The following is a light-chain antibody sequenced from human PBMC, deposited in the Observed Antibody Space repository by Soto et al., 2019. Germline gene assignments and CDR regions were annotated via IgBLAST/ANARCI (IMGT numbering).Light chain of an antibody. Sequence: QSVLTQPPSASGTPGQRVTISCSGSSSNIGSNYVYWYQQLPGTAPKLLIYRNNQRPSGVPDRFSGSKSGTSASLAISGLRSEDEADYYCAAWDDSLNGPVFGGGTKVPS. V-gene: IGLV1-47*01. J-gene: IGLJ2*01. CDR2: RNN. CDR1: SSNIGSNY. CDR3: AAWDDSLNGPV.